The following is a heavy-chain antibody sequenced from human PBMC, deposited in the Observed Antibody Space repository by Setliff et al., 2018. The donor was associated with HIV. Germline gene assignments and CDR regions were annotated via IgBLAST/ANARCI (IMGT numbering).Heavy chain of an antibody. Sequence: ASVKVSCKASGYTFTVSYLHWVRQAPGQGLEWMGWINTNSGDTKYAQKFQGRVTMTRDTSISTAFMDLSSLRSDDTAMYYCARGVGSSWFDSWGQGTLVTVSS. D-gene: IGHD1-26*01. CDR1: GYTFTVSY. CDR3: ARGVGSSWFDS. CDR2: INTNSGDT. V-gene: IGHV1-2*02. J-gene: IGHJ5*01.